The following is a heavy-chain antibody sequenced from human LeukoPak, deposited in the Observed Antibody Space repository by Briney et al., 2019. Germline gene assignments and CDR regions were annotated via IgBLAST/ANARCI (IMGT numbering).Heavy chain of an antibody. CDR3: AREGNWNDVSGMDV. J-gene: IGHJ6*02. D-gene: IGHD1-20*01. CDR2: IWYDGSNK. Sequence: GGSLRLSCAASGFTFSSYGMHWVRQAPGKGLEWVAVIWYDGSNKYYADSVKGRFTISRDNSKNTLYLQMNSLRAEDTAVYYCAREGNWNDVSGMDVWGQGTTATVSS. CDR1: GFTFSSYG. V-gene: IGHV3-33*01.